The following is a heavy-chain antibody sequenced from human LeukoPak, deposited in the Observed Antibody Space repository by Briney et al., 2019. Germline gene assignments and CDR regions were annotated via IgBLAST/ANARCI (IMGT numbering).Heavy chain of an antibody. D-gene: IGHD6-13*01. J-gene: IGHJ3*02. CDR1: GFTFDDYA. CDR3: ARPWSSGWYVFEAFNI. Sequence: GGSLRLSCAGSGFTFDDYAMHWIRQPPGKGLQWVSLISGPGSVTHQADSVKGRFTISRDNSKNSLYLQMSSLRTEDTALYYCARPWSSGWYVFEAFNIWGQGTMVTVSS. CDR2: ISGPGSVT. V-gene: IGHV3-43*02.